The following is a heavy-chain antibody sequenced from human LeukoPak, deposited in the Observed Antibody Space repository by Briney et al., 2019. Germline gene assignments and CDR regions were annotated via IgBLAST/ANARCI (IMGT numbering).Heavy chain of an antibody. V-gene: IGHV3-30*18. D-gene: IGHD6-13*01. CDR2: LSADGSHK. J-gene: IGHJ4*02. CDR1: GFKFSSYG. Sequence: GGSMRLSCEASGFKFSSYGMHWVRQAPGKGLEWVAVLSADGSHKQFADAVKDRFAISRDNSKETLYLQMNGLRSEDTAIYYCAKGGVSDRGSWYGDYFDYWGQGTLVTVSS. CDR3: AKGGVSDRGSWYGDYFDY.